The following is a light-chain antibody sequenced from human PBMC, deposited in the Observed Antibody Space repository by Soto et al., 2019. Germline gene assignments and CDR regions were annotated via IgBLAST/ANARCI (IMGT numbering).Light chain of an antibody. J-gene: IGLJ1*01. CDR3: GSYTSTDTPFV. V-gene: IGLV2-8*01. Sequence: QSVLTQPPSASGSPGQSVTISCTGTISDVGGYNYVAWYQQHPGKAPKLMIYEVNKRPSGVSDRFSGSKSGNKASLTITNLEAEDESDYYCGSYTSTDTPFVFGTGTKVTVL. CDR1: ISDVGGYNY. CDR2: EVN.